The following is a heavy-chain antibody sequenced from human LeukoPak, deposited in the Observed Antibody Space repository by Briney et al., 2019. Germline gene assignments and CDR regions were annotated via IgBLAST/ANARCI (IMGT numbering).Heavy chain of an antibody. V-gene: IGHV3-74*01. CDR1: GFTFTTYW. CDR3: ARTSPTSHFDF. D-gene: IGHD3-16*01. CDR2: INGDGSNS. J-gene: IGHJ4*02. Sequence: PGGSLRPSCVASGFTFTTYWMHWVRQAPGKGLVWVSRINGDGSNSNYADSVKGRFTISRDNARNTLYLRMNGLRAEDTALYYCARTSPTSHFDFWGQGTLVTVSS.